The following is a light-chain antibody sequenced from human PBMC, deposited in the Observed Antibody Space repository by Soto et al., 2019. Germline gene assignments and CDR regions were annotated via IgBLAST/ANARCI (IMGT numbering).Light chain of an antibody. CDR2: AAS. CDR1: QSVSRN. CDR3: QQRSNWPRA. Sequence: ELLMTHFPSTLSVFHGASAPLSCRASQSVSRNLEWYQQRSGKAPRLLIYAASTRATGIPARFSGSGSGTDFTLTISSLEPEDFEVYYCQQRSNWPRAFGQGTRLEIK. J-gene: IGKJ5*01. V-gene: IGKV3-11*01.